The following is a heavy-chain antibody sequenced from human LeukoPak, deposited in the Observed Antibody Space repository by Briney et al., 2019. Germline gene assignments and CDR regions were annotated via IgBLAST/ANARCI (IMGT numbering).Heavy chain of an antibody. V-gene: IGHV4-38-2*02. J-gene: IGHJ5*02. CDR2: MYHSESP. D-gene: IGHD6-13*01. Sequence: PSETLSLTCSVSGDSISSGYYWGWIRQPPGKGLEWIGNMYHSESPYYSPSLKSRVTISVDKSKNQFSLKLSSVTAADTAVYYCAVLSYSSSFDPWGQGTLVTVSS. CDR3: AVLSYSSSFDP. CDR1: GDSISSGYY.